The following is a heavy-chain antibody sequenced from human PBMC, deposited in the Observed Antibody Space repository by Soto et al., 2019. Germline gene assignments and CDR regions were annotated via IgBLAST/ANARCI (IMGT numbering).Heavy chain of an antibody. CDR3: ARHRAPYYDFWSGYYPPGAFDI. J-gene: IGHJ3*02. CDR2: IYHSGST. V-gene: IGHV4-4*02. Sequence: SATLSLTCAVSGGSISSSNWWSWVRQPPWKGLEWIGEIYHSGSTNYNPSLKSRVTISVDKSKNQFSLKLSSVTAADTAVYYCARHRAPYYDFWSGYYPPGAFDIWGQGTMVTVSS. CDR1: GGSISSSNW. D-gene: IGHD3-3*01.